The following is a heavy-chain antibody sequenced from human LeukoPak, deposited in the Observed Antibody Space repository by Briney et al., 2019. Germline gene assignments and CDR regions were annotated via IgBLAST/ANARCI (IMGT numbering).Heavy chain of an antibody. Sequence: PGGSLRLSCAASGFIFSSYWMSWVRQAPGKGLEWVANIKRDGSEKYYVDSVKGRFTISRDNAKNSLYLQMNSLRAEDTAVYYCAREAAAAHPDYWGQGTLVVVSA. D-gene: IGHD6-13*01. V-gene: IGHV3-7*05. CDR1: GFIFSSYW. CDR3: AREAAAAHPDY. J-gene: IGHJ4*02. CDR2: IKRDGSEK.